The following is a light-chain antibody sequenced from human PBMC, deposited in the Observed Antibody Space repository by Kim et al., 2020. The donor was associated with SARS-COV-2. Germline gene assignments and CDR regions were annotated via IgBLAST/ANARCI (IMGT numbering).Light chain of an antibody. Sequence: DIQMTQSPSSLSASVGDRVTITCRASQGISSYLNWYQQKPGKAPKLLIYAASSLQSGVPSRFSGSGSGTDFTLTISSLQPEDFATYYCQPSYSTPLFGTGTKVDIK. CDR1: QGISSY. CDR2: AAS. J-gene: IGKJ3*01. V-gene: IGKV1-39*01. CDR3: QPSYSTPL.